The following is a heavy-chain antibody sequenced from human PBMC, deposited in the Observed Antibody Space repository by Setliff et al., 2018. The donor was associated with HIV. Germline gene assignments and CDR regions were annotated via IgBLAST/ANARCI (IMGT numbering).Heavy chain of an antibody. D-gene: IGHD3-10*01. V-gene: IGHV3-48*01. CDR2: ITSSSSTV. J-gene: IGHJ4*02. CDR1: GFLFNRYS. CDR3: ARHDVVRGAIDN. Sequence: PGGSLRLSCSASGFLFNRYSLNWVRQAPGKGLEWVSYITSSSSTVYYADSVKGRFTISRDNAKNSLYLQMNSLRAEDTAVYYCARHDVVRGAIDNWGQGTLVTVSS.